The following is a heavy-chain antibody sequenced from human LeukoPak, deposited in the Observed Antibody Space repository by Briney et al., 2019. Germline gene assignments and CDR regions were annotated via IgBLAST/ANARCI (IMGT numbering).Heavy chain of an antibody. V-gene: IGHV3-30*02. J-gene: IGHJ6*02. CDR2: IRHDESNK. Sequence: GGSLRLSCAASGFTLSSYGMHWVRQAPGKGLEWVAFIRHDESNKYYGDSVKGRFTISRDNSKNTMYLQMNSLGAEDAGVYYCAKDQGAPVGYYYGMDVWGQGTTVTVSS. D-gene: IGHD1-26*01. CDR1: GFTLSSYG. CDR3: AKDQGAPVGYYYGMDV.